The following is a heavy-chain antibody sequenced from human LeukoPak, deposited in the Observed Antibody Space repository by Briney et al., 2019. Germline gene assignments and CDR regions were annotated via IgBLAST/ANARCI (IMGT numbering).Heavy chain of an antibody. V-gene: IGHV4-39*01. D-gene: IGHD4-17*01. CDR3: ARLPILDGDAWTVFDY. CDR1: GVSISSSGYY. CDR2: MFYSGST. J-gene: IGHJ4*02. Sequence: SETLSLTCTVSGVSISSSGYYWGWIRQPPGKGLEWIGSMFYSGSTYYNPSLKSRVTISVDTSKNQFSLKLSSVTAADTAVYYCARLPILDGDAWTVFDYWGQGTLVTVPS.